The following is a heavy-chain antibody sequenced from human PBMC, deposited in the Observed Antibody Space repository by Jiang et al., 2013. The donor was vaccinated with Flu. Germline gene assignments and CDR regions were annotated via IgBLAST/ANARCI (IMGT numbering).Heavy chain of an antibody. Sequence: VQLVESGGALVQPGGSLRLSCETSGFSFSAFEMNWVRQAPGKGLEWVSYISTSGSTIYYADSVKGRFTISRDNSRNTLYLQMNSLRADDTAVYYCAKGGGYSYNYVVHFDYWGQG. V-gene: IGHV3-48*03. J-gene: IGHJ4*02. CDR1: GFSFSAFE. CDR3: AKGGGYSYNYVVHFDY. CDR2: ISTSGSTI. D-gene: IGHD5-18*01.